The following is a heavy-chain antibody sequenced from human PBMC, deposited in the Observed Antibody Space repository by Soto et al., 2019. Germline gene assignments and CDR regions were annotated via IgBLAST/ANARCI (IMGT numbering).Heavy chain of an antibody. Sequence: ASVKVSCKASGYTFSDNYIHWVRQARGQGLEWMGWINPNSGGTNYAQKFQGRVTMTRDTSISAAYMILSRLRSDDTAVYYCAREQRQSKVVAEGASDIWGQGTTVTV. V-gene: IGHV1-2*02. J-gene: IGHJ3*02. D-gene: IGHD3-22*01. CDR1: GYTFSDNY. CDR2: INPNSGGT. CDR3: AREQRQSKVVAEGASDI.